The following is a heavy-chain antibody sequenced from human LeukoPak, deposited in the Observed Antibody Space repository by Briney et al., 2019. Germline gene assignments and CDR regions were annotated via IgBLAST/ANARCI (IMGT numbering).Heavy chain of an antibody. D-gene: IGHD2-15*01. Sequence: SVKVSCKASGGAFSSSAISWVRQAPGQGLEWMGRIIPILGIPNYAQKFQGRVTITADKSTSTAYMEPSSLRSEDTAVFYCATVAGYCSGGSCYSAEYFHHWGQGTLVTVSS. V-gene: IGHV1-69*04. CDR1: GGAFSSSA. CDR3: ATVAGYCSGGSCYSAEYFHH. CDR2: IIPILGIP. J-gene: IGHJ1*01.